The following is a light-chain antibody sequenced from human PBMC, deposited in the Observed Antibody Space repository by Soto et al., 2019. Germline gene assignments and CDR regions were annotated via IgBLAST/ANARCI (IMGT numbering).Light chain of an antibody. V-gene: IGKV1-27*01. J-gene: IGKJ1*01. CDR3: QKYNDAPWT. CDR1: QAISTY. CDR2: DAP. Sequence: DIQMTQSPSSLSVSVGDRVTISCRASQAISTYVAWYQHKPGKAPKLLIYDAPTLQSGVPSRFSGSGSGTYFTLTISSLQPEDVATYYCQKYNDAPWTFGQGTKVDIK.